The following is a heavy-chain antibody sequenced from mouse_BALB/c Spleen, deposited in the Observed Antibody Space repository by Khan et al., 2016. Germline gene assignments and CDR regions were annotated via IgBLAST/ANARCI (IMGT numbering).Heavy chain of an antibody. J-gene: IGHJ4*01. V-gene: IGHV1-77*01. CDR3: AKGGRSDYYAMDY. CDR1: AYTFTDYY. CDR2: IYPGSGNT. Sequence: QVQLQQSGAELARPGASVKLSYKASAYTFTDYYINWVKQRTGQGLEWIGEIYPGSGNTYYNERFKGKATLTADKSSSTAYMQLSSLTSEDSAVSFSAKGGRSDYYAMDYWGQGTSVTVSS. D-gene: IGHD1-1*01.